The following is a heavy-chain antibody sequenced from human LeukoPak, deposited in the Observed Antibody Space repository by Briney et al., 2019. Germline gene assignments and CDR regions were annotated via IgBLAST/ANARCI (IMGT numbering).Heavy chain of an antibody. CDR2: IYTSGST. Sequence: KPSETLSLTCTVSGGSIGSYYWSWIRQPAGKGLEWIGRIYTSGSTNYNPSLKSRVTMSVDTSKNQFSLKLSSVTAADTAVYYCARDGNPPRSYYYYYMDVWGKGTTVTVSS. J-gene: IGHJ6*03. D-gene: IGHD1-14*01. V-gene: IGHV4-4*07. CDR3: ARDGNPPRSYYYYYMDV. CDR1: GGSIGSYY.